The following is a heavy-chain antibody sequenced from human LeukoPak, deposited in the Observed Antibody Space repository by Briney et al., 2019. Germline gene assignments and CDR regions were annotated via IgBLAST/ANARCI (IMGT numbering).Heavy chain of an antibody. V-gene: IGHV4-59*01. Sequence: PSETLSLTCTVSGASISSYYWSWIRQPPGKGLEWIGFIYYSGSTNYNPSLKSRVTISVDTSKNQFSLKLSSVTAADTAVYYCARSGNVDGAFDIWGQGKMVTVSS. J-gene: IGHJ3*02. D-gene: IGHD3-10*01. CDR3: ARSGNVDGAFDI. CDR1: GASISSYY. CDR2: IYYSGST.